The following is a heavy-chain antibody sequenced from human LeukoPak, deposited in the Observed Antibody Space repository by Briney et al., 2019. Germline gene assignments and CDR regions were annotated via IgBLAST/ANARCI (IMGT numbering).Heavy chain of an antibody. V-gene: IGHV3-7*01. CDR2: IKQDGSEK. Sequence: GGSLRLSCAASGFTLSSNWMNWVRQAPGKGLEWVAIIKQDGSEKYYVDSVKGRFTISRDSAKNSLYLQMNSLRAEDTAVYYCARGDGFIIDYWGQGTLVTVSS. CDR1: GFTLSSNW. J-gene: IGHJ4*02. CDR3: ARGDGFIIDY. D-gene: IGHD3-10*01.